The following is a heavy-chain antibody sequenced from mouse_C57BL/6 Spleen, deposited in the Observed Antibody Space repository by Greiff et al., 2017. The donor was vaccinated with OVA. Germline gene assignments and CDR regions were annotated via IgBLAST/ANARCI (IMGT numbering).Heavy chain of an antibody. Sequence: EVKLMESGEGLVKPGGSLKLSCAASGFTFSSYAMSWVRQTPEKRLEWVAYISSGGDYIYYADTVKGRFTISRDNARNTLYLQMSSLKSEDTAMYYCTRDNYQRYAMDYWGQGTSVTVSS. CDR2: ISSGGDYI. D-gene: IGHD1-3*01. V-gene: IGHV5-9-1*02. CDR3: TRDNYQRYAMDY. CDR1: GFTFSSYA. J-gene: IGHJ4*01.